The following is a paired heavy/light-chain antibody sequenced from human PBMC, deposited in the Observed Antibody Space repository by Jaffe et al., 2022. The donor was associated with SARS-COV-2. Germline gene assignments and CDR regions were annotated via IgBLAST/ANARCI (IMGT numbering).Heavy chain of an antibody. Sequence: QVTLKESGPVLVNPTETLTLTCTVSGFSLSDSRMGVSWIRQPPGKPLEWLAHFFSNDEKSYSTSLKSRLTISKDTAKSQVVLTMTNMDPVDTATYYCARIVDYYDSHFDYWGQGTLVAVSA. CDR3: ARIVDYYDSHFDY. D-gene: IGHD3-22*01. CDR2: FFSNDEK. CDR1: GFSLSDSRMG. J-gene: IGHJ4*02. V-gene: IGHV2-26*01.
Light chain of an antibody. CDR1: SSNIGAGYD. Sequence: QSVLTQPPSVSGAPGQRVTISCIGSSSNIGAGYDVHWYQKLPGTAPKLLIYDTKNRPSGIPDRFSGSKSDSSASLVMSGLQADDEADYYCQSYDGGLSASVFGGGTKLTVL. J-gene: IGLJ2*01. V-gene: IGLV1-40*01. CDR3: QSYDGGLSASV. CDR2: DTK.